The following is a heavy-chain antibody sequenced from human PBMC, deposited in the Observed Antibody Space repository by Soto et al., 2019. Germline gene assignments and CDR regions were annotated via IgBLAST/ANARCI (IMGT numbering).Heavy chain of an antibody. Sequence: QVQLVQSGAEVKKPGASVKVSCKASGYTFTGYYMHWVRQAPGQGLEWMGWINPNSGGTNYAQKFQGWVTMTRDTSIRTAYMELSRLRSDDTAVYYCARGSPLQLERRRWFDPWGQGTLVTVSS. V-gene: IGHV1-2*04. CDR3: ARGSPLQLERRRWFDP. D-gene: IGHD1-1*01. CDR2: INPNSGGT. J-gene: IGHJ5*02. CDR1: GYTFTGYY.